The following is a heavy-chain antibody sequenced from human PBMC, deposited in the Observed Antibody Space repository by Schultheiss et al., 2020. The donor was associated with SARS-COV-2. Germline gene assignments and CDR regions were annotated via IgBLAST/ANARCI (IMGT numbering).Heavy chain of an antibody. Sequence: GGSLRLSCAASGFTFSSYAMSWVRQAPGKGLEWVSAIGTAGDPYYPGSVKGRFTISRENAKNSLYLQMNSLRAGDTAVYYCARGVGGSYYWYFDLWGRGTLVTVS. CDR1: GFTFSSYA. J-gene: IGHJ2*01. CDR3: ARGVGGSYYWYFDL. D-gene: IGHD1-26*01. V-gene: IGHV3-13*05. CDR2: IGTAGDP.